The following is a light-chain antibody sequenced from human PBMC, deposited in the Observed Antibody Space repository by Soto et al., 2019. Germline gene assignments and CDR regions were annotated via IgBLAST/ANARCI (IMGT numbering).Light chain of an antibody. V-gene: IGKV1-5*01. J-gene: IGKJ1*01. CDR3: QQFGT. CDR2: DAS. Sequence: DIQMTQSPPTLSASVGDRVTITCRASQSISSWLAWYQQKPGEAPKLLIYDASSLESGVPSRFSGSGSGTEFTLTISTLQPDDFATYYCQQFGTFGQGTKVDIK. CDR1: QSISSW.